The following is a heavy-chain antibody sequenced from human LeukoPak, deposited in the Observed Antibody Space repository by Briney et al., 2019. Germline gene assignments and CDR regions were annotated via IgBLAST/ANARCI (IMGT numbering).Heavy chain of an antibody. Sequence: GGSLRLSCAASGFTFSNYWMSWVRQAPGKGLEWVANIKQDGCEKFYVDSLKGRFTISRDNAKNSLYLQMNSLRAEDTAVYYCARDRLYTDYEFDYWGQGTLVTVSS. J-gene: IGHJ4*02. D-gene: IGHD5-12*01. CDR1: GFTFSNYW. V-gene: IGHV3-7*01. CDR3: ARDRLYTDYEFDY. CDR2: IKQDGCEK.